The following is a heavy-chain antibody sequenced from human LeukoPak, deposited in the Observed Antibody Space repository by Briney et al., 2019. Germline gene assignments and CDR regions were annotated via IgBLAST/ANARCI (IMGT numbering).Heavy chain of an antibody. Sequence: GGSLRLSCAASGFTFSSYAMHWVRQAPGKGLEWVAVISYDGSNKYYADSVKGRFTISRDNSKNTLYLQMNSLRAEDTAVYYCAKEGPDSSGWYSYFDYWGQGTLVTVSS. CDR1: GFTFSSYA. J-gene: IGHJ4*02. CDR3: AKEGPDSSGWYSYFDY. V-gene: IGHV3-30-3*01. CDR2: ISYDGSNK. D-gene: IGHD6-19*01.